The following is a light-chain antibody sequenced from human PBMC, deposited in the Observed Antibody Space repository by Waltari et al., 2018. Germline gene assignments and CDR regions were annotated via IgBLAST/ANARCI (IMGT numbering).Light chain of an antibody. Sequence: DIQMTQFPSTLSASVGDRVTITCRASQSISRWLAWSQQKPGKAPKVLIYDASTLERGVPSRFSGSGSETEFTLAISSLQPDDFATYYCQQYSGYSGPFGGGTKVEIK. V-gene: IGKV1-5*01. CDR1: QSISRW. CDR3: QQYSGYSGP. J-gene: IGKJ4*01. CDR2: DAS.